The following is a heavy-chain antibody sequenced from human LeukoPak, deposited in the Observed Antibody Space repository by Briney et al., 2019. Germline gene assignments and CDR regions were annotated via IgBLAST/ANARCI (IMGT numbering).Heavy chain of an antibody. CDR1: GYSISSGYY. CDR2: IYHSGST. Sequence: TSETLSLTCTVSGYSISSGYYWGWIRQPPGKGLEWIGSIYHSGSTNYNPSLKSRVTISVDTSKNQFSLKLSSVTAADTAVYYCARGPYGSGSYQILRSPPLTYWGQGTLVTVSS. J-gene: IGHJ4*02. D-gene: IGHD3-10*01. CDR3: ARGPYGSGSYQILRSPPLTY. V-gene: IGHV4-38-2*02.